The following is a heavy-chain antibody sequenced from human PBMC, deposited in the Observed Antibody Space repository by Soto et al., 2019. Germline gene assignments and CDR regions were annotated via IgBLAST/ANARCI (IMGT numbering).Heavy chain of an antibody. Sequence: QVQLQQWGAGLLKPSETLSLTCAVYGGSFSGYYWSWIRQPPGKGLEWSGEINHSGSTNYNTSLKSRVTISVDTSKNQYSLKLSCVTAADTAVYYCARGPYDFWSGYHYYYGMDVWGQGTTVTV. CDR3: ARGPYDFWSGYHYYYGMDV. D-gene: IGHD3-3*01. CDR1: GGSFSGYY. CDR2: INHSGST. J-gene: IGHJ6*02. V-gene: IGHV4-34*01.